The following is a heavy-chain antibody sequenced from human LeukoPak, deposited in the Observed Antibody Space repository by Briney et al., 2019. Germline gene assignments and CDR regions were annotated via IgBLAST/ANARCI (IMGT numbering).Heavy chain of an antibody. D-gene: IGHD2-2*01. CDR2: ISSSGTTI. CDR3: ARKALSSSCSTCNFDY. J-gene: IGHJ4*02. V-gene: IGHV3-11*01. CDR1: GFTVSSTY. Sequence: GGSLRLSCAASGFTVSSTYMSWIRQAPGKGLEWISFISSSGTTIYYADSVKGRFTISRDNAKNSLYLQMNSLRAEDTAVYYCARKALSSSCSTCNFDYWGQGTLVTVSS.